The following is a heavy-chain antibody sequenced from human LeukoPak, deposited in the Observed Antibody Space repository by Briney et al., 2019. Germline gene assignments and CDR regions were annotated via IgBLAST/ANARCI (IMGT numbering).Heavy chain of an antibody. D-gene: IGHD5-12*01. CDR3: ARRWLSYFDC. Sequence: ASVKVSCKASGYTLTGYYIHWVRQAPGQGLEWMGWIDPNSGDTDYAQKFQGRVTMTRDTSISTAYMELSRLRSDDTAVFYCARRWLSYFDCWGQGTLVTVSS. J-gene: IGHJ4*02. CDR2: IDPNSGDT. CDR1: GYTLTGYY. V-gene: IGHV1-2*02.